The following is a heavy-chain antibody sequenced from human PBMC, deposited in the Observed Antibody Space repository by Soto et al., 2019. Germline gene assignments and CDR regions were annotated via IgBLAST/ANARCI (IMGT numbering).Heavy chain of an antibody. V-gene: IGHV3-23*01. J-gene: IGHJ4*02. CDR2: AGPSGSST. Sequence: PGGSLRLSCAASGFTFGSYAMSWVRLAPGKGLEWVSVAGPSGSSTFYADSVRGRFTISRDNVENTLYLQMNSLRVADTALYFCARTYYYDSTGYYRKFDYWGQGTLVTVSS. CDR3: ARTYYYDSTGYYRKFDY. D-gene: IGHD3-22*01. CDR1: GFTFGSYA.